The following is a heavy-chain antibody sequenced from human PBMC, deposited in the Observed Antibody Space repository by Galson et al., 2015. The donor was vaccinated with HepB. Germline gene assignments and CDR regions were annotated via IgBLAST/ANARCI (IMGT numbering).Heavy chain of an antibody. Sequence: SLRLSCAASGFTFGDYAMSWFRQAPGKGLEWVGFIRTKTYGETTEYAASVKGRFTISRDDSKSIAYLQMNSLKTEDTAVYYCTRAGDYGDYVIPPAWVYWGQGTLATVSS. CDR1: GFTFGDYA. J-gene: IGHJ1*01. D-gene: IGHD4-17*01. CDR3: TRAGDYGDYVIPPAWVY. V-gene: IGHV3-49*03. CDR2: IRTKTYGETT.